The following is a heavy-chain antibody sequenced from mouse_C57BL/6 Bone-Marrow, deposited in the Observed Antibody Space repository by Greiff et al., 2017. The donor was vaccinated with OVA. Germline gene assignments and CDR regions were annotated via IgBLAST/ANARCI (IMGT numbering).Heavy chain of an antibody. D-gene: IGHD1-3*01. CDR1: GYTFTSYW. J-gene: IGHJ3*01. CDR3: ARFIAGDNFAWFAY. Sequence: QVQLQQPGAELVKPGASVKMSCKASGYTFTSYWITWVKQRPGQGLEWIGDIYPGSGSTNYNEKLKSKATLTVDTSSSIVYMQLSSLTSEDYAVYNYARFIAGDNFAWFAYWGQGTLVTVSA. V-gene: IGHV1-55*01. CDR2: IYPGSGST.